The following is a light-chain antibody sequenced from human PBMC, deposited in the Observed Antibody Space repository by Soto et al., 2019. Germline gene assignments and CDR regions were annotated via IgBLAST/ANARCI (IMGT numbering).Light chain of an antibody. CDR3: QHDSTLLWT. Sequence: EIVMTQSPATLSVSPGERATLSCRASQSVSSKLAWYQQKPGQGPRLLIYGASTSATGIPARFSGSGSGTEFTLPISSLQSEDFAVYYCQHDSTLLWTFGQGPKVDIK. V-gene: IGKV3-15*01. J-gene: IGKJ1*01. CDR1: QSVSSK. CDR2: GAS.